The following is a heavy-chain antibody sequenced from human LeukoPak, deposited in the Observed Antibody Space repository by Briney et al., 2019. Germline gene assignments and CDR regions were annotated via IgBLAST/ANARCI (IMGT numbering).Heavy chain of an antibody. CDR3: ARGGPTYYDFWSGYDACDY. V-gene: IGHV1-18*01. J-gene: IGHJ4*02. D-gene: IGHD3-3*01. CDR1: GYTFTSYG. CDR2: ISAYNGNT. Sequence: ASVKVSCKASGYTFTSYGISWVRQAPGQGLEWMGWISAYNGNTNYAQKLQGRVTMTTDTSTSTAYMELRSLRSDDTAVYYCARGGPTYYDFWSGYDACDYWGREPWSPSPQ.